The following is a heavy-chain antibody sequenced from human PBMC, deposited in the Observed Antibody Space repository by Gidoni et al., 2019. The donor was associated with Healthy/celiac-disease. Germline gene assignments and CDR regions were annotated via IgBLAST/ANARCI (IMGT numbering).Heavy chain of an antibody. V-gene: IGHV3-48*02. CDR3: ARDYVPQQRWELLGGPFDY. J-gene: IGHJ4*02. CDR1: GFTFRSYS. Sequence: EVQLVESGGGLVQPGGSLRLSCAASGFTFRSYSMNWVRQAPGKGLEWVSYISSSSSTIYYADSVKGRFTISRDNAKNSLYLQMNSLRDEDTAVYYCARDYVPQQRWELLGGPFDYWGQGTLVTVSS. D-gene: IGHD1-26*01. CDR2: ISSSSSTI.